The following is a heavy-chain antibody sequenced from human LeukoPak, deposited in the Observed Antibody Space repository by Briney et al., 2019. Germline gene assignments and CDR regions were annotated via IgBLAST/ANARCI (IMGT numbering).Heavy chain of an antibody. CDR2: ISYDGSNK. CDR1: GFTFSSYG. CDR3: AKDGITMVRGVPEY. Sequence: PGGSLRLSCAASGFTFSSYGMHWVRQAPGKGLEWVAVISYDGSNKYYADSVKGRFTISRDNSKNTLYLQMNSLRAEDTAVYYCAKDGITMVRGVPEYWGQGTLVTVSS. V-gene: IGHV3-30*18. J-gene: IGHJ4*02. D-gene: IGHD3-10*01.